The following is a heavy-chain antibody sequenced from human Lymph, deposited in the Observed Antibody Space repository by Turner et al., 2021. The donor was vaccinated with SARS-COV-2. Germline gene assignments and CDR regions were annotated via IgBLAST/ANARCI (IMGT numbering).Heavy chain of an antibody. CDR3: ARDSSGSGTLDY. D-gene: IGHD3-10*01. J-gene: IGHJ4*02. CDR1: GFTFNNYP. V-gene: IGHV3-30-3*01. Sequence: QVQLVESGGGVVPPWRSLRLSCAASGFTFNNYPMHWVRQAPGKGLEWVAVKSYDGSNKYYADSVKGRFTIYRDNSKNTLYLQMNSLRAEDTAVYYCARDSSGSGTLDYWGQGTLVTVSS. CDR2: KSYDGSNK.